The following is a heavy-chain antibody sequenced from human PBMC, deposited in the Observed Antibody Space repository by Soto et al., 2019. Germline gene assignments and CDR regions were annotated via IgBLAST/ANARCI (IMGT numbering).Heavy chain of an antibody. Sequence: SGFTFANHWMHWVRQAPGKGLEWVSRVISDGNTIDYADSVKGRFTVSRDNAKNTLYLQMNTLRAEDTAVYYCATAEVDHWGPGTLVTVSS. J-gene: IGHJ5*02. V-gene: IGHV3-74*01. CDR3: ATAEVDH. CDR2: VISDGNTI. CDR1: GFTFANHW.